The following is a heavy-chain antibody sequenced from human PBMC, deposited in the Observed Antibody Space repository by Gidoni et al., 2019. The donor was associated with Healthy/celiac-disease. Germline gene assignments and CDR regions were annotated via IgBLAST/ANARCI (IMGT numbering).Heavy chain of an antibody. CDR2: ISSSSSYI. Sequence: EVQLVESGGGLVKPGGSLRLSCAASGLTFSSYSMNWVRQAPGKGLEWVSSISSSSSYIYYADSVKGRFTISRDNAKNSLYLQMNSLRAEDTAVYYCARDGVVTSDAFDIWGQGTMVTVSS. CDR1: GLTFSSYS. J-gene: IGHJ3*02. D-gene: IGHD3-3*01. CDR3: ARDGVVTSDAFDI. V-gene: IGHV3-21*01.